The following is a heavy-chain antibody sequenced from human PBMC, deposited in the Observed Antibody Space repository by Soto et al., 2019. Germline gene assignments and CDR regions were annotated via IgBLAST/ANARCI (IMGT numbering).Heavy chain of an antibody. CDR3: AREVVGATRDAYYYYGMDV. CDR2: INPSGGST. V-gene: IGHV1-46*01. J-gene: IGHJ6*02. CDR1: GYTFTSYY. Sequence: GASVKVCCKASGYTFTSYYMHWVRQAPGQGLEWMGIINPSGGSTSYAQKFQGRVTMTRDTSTSTVYMELSSLRSEDTAVYYCAREVVGATRDAYYYYGMDVWGQGTTVTVSS. D-gene: IGHD1-26*01.